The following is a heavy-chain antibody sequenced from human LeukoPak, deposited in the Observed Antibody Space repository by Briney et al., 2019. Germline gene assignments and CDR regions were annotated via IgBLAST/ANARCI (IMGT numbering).Heavy chain of an antibody. CDR2: INHSGST. Sequence: SETLSLTCAVYGGSFSGYYWSWIRQPPGKGLEWIGEINHSGSTNYNPSLKSRVTISVDTSKNQFSLKLSSVTAADTAAYYCARGHSSVWYYYWFDPWGQGTLVTVSS. CDR3: ARGHSSVWYYYWFDP. D-gene: IGHD6-19*01. J-gene: IGHJ5*02. V-gene: IGHV4-34*01. CDR1: GGSFSGYY.